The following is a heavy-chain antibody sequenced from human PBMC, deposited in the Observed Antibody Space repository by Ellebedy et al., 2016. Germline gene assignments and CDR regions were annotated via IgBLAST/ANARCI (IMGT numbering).Heavy chain of an antibody. CDR3: ARGTRTPHAFDI. V-gene: IGHV4-34*01. J-gene: IGHJ3*02. Sequence: SETLSLXXAVYGGSFSDYYWSWIRQSPGKGLEWIGEINHSGSTNYNPSLKSRVTISVDKSKNQFSLKLSSVTAADTAVYYCARGTRTPHAFDIWGQGTMVTVSS. CDR2: INHSGST. CDR1: GGSFSDYY. D-gene: IGHD2-15*01.